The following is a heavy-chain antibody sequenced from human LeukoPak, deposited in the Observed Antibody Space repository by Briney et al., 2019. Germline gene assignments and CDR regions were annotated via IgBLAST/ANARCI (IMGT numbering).Heavy chain of an antibody. CDR1: GFTFSSYA. V-gene: IGHV3-23*01. CDR3: ANGRARDDYIEYYFDY. J-gene: IGHJ4*02. CDR2: ISGSGGST. D-gene: IGHD5-24*01. Sequence: PGGSLRLSCAASGFTFSSYAMSWVRQAPGKGLEWVSAISGSGGSTYYADSVKGRFTISRDNSKNTLYLQMNSLRAEDTAVYYCANGRARDDYIEYYFDYWGQGTLVTVSS.